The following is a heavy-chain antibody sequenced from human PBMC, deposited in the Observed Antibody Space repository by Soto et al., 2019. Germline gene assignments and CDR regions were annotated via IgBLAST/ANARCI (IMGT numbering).Heavy chain of an antibody. J-gene: IGHJ6*02. Sequence: GGSLRLSRAASGFTFSSYWMHWVRQAPGKGLVWVSRINSDGSSTSYADSVKGRFTISRDNAKNTLYLQMNSLRAEDTAVYYCARGAFTVPYYYYYGMDVWGQGTTVTVSS. CDR1: GFTFSSYW. V-gene: IGHV3-74*01. CDR2: INSDGSST. CDR3: ARGAFTVPYYYYYGMDV. D-gene: IGHD3-16*01.